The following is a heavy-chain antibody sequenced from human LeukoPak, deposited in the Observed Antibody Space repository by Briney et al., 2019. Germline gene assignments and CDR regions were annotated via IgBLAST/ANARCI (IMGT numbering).Heavy chain of an antibody. CDR3: ARDGMITFGGVIVKGAFDI. J-gene: IGHJ3*02. Sequence: PGGSLRLSCAASGFTFSSYSMNWVRQAPGKGLEWVSSISSSSSYIYYADSVKGRFTISRDNAKNSLYLQMNSLRAEDTAVYYCARDGMITFGGVIVKGAFDIWGQGTMVTVSS. CDR1: GFTFSSYS. CDR2: ISSSSSYI. D-gene: IGHD3-16*02. V-gene: IGHV3-21*01.